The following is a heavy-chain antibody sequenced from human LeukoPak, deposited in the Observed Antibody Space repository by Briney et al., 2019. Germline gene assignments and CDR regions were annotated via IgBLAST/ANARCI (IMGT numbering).Heavy chain of an antibody. D-gene: IGHD3-10*01. J-gene: IGHJ4*02. CDR1: GFTFSSYA. Sequence: PGGSLRLSCAASGFTFSSYAMSWVRQAPGKGLEWISGISDSGRSTSYADSVKGRFTVSRDNSKNTLYLQMISLRAEDTAVYYCAKEGYYGSGSYPYYFDYWGQGTLVTVSS. V-gene: IGHV3-23*01. CDR3: AKEGYYGSGSYPYYFDY. CDR2: ISDSGRST.